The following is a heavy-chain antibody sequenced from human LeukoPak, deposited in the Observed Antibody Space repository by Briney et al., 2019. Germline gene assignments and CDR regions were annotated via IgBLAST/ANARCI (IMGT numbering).Heavy chain of an antibody. CDR3: AGGVYDFWSGLNWFDP. CDR1: GYTFTSYG. CDR2: ISAYNGNT. Sequence: VASVKVSCKASGYTFTSYGISWLRQTPGQGLEWMGWISAYNGNTNYAQKLQGRVTMTTDTSTSTAYMELRSLRSDDTAVYYCAGGVYDFWSGLNWFDPWGQGTLVTVSS. V-gene: IGHV1-18*01. J-gene: IGHJ5*02. D-gene: IGHD3-3*01.